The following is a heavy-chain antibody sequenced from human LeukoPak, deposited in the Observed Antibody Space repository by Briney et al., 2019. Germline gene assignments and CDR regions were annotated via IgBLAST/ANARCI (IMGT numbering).Heavy chain of an antibody. Sequence: AESLRLSCAASGFTFSDCYMSWISQAPGKGLQGVLYISSSGSTIYYADSVKGRFTISRDNAKNSLYLQMNSLRAADTAVYYCARSSSWYLDYWGQGTLVTVSS. CDR2: ISSSGSTI. CDR1: GFTFSDCY. D-gene: IGHD2-2*01. CDR3: ARSSSWYLDY. V-gene: IGHV3-11*04. J-gene: IGHJ4*02.